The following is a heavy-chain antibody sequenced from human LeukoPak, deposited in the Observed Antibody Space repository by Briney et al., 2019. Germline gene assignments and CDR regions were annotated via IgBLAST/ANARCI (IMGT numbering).Heavy chain of an antibody. D-gene: IGHD3-10*01. CDR3: ARGAGSPYYFDY. Sequence: SDTLSLTCTVSGGSISSYYWSWIRQPPGKGLEWIGYIYYSGSTNYNPSLKSRVTISVDTSKNQFSLKLSSVTAADTAVYYCARGAGSPYYFDYWGQGTLVTVSS. CDR2: IYYSGST. CDR1: GGSISSYY. V-gene: IGHV4-59*07. J-gene: IGHJ4*02.